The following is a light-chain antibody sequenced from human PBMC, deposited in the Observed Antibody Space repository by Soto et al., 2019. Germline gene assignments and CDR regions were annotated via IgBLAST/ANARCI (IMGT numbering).Light chain of an antibody. CDR1: SSDVVGYNY. Sequence: QSVLTQPPSASGSPGQSVTISCTGTSSDVVGYNYVSWYQQHPGKAPKLMIYEVSKRPSGVPDRFSGSKSGNTASLTVSGLQAEDEADYYCSSYAGSNHNWVFGGGTKLTVL. CDR3: SSYAGSNHNWV. CDR2: EVS. V-gene: IGLV2-8*01. J-gene: IGLJ3*02.